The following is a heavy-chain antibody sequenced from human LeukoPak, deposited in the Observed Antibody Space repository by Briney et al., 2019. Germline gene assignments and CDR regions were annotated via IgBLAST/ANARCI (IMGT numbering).Heavy chain of an antibody. D-gene: IGHD3-10*01. Sequence: ASVRVSSKPSGYTFTGYYMHWVRQAPEQGLEWMGWINPNSGGTNYAQKFQGRVTMTRDTSISTAYMELSRLRSDDTAVYYCARDYYGSGDLDYWGQGTLVTVSS. CDR1: GYTFTGYY. CDR2: INPNSGGT. CDR3: ARDYYGSGDLDY. V-gene: IGHV1-2*02. J-gene: IGHJ4*02.